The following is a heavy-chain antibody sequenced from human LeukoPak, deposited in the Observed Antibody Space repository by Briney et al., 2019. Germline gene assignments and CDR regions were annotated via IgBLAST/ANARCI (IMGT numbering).Heavy chain of an antibody. CDR3: ANEIRPNDY. CDR1: AFAFSNHA. Sequence: GGSLRLSCTASAFAFSNHAMSWVRQAPGKGLEWVSSISISGGTTYYTDSVKGRFTISRENSKSTLYLQMNNLRADDTAVYYCANEIRPNDYWGQGTLVTVSS. CDR2: ISISGGTT. D-gene: IGHD4-17*01. V-gene: IGHV3-23*01. J-gene: IGHJ4*02.